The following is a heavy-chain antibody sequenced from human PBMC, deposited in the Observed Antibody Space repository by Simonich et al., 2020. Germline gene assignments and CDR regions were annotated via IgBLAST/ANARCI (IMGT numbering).Heavy chain of an antibody. D-gene: IGHD1-1*01. Sequence: QVQLQQWGAGLLKPWETLSLTCAVYGGSFSGYYWSWIRQPPGKGLEWIGEINHSGSPNDNPSLKSRVTRSVDTSKNQFSLELSSVTAADTAVYYCARGKGWKNAFDIWGQGTMVTVSS. CDR1: GGSFSGYY. V-gene: IGHV4-34*01. J-gene: IGHJ3*02. CDR2: INHSGSP. CDR3: ARGKGWKNAFDI.